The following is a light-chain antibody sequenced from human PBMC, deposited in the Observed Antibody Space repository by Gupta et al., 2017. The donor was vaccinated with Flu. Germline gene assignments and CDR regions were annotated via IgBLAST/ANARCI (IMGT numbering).Light chain of an antibody. J-gene: IGLJ3*02. CDR1: SSDVGGYNY. CDR3: QSYEGSTGHWV. Sequence: QSALPQPPSASGSPGQSVTISCTVTSSDVGGYNYVSWYHQHPEPAPKLMIYEGSKRPSGVPDRFSGSTSGNTASMTTTVLQAEEEADYYCQSYEGSTGHWVFGGGTKLTVL. V-gene: IGLV2-8*01. CDR2: EGS.